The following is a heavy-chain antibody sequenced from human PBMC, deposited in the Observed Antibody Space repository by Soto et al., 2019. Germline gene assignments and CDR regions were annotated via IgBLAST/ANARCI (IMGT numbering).Heavy chain of an antibody. CDR1: GFTFNNYA. V-gene: IGHV3-23*01. CDR3: AKDRPIGEAQYYYYGMDV. Sequence: AVGSLRLSCAASGFTFNNYAMSWVRQAPGKGLEWVSALSGRGSSTYYADSVKGRFTISRDNSKNTLYLQMNSLRAEDTAIYYCAKDRPIGEAQYYYYGMDVWGQGTTVTVSS. D-gene: IGHD3-10*01. CDR2: LSGRGSST. J-gene: IGHJ6*02.